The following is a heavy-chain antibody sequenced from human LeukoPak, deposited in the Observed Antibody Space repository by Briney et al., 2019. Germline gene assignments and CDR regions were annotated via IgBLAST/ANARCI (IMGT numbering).Heavy chain of an antibody. V-gene: IGHV3-11*01. J-gene: IGHJ4*02. CDR1: EFTFSDFY. D-gene: IGHD5-18*01. CDR3: ARGQGYSYGYGAVDY. CDR2: ISGSGGTV. Sequence: GGSLRLSCVASEFTFSDFYMTWIRQAPGKGLECISYISGSGGTVYYADSVKGRFTISRDNTNNSLYLQMNSLRADDTSIYYCARGQGYSYGYGAVDYWGQGTLVTVSS.